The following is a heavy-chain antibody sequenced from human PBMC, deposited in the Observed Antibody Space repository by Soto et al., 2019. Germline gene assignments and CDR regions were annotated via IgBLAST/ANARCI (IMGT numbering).Heavy chain of an antibody. CDR2: ISRSSSYI. Sequence: EVQQVESGGGLVKPGGSLRLSCAASGFTFSDYSMNWLRQAPGKGLESVSSISRSSSYIYYADSVKGRFTISRDNAENSLYLQMNSLRAEDTAVYYCARVAPPYDFLSGYIGNWFDPWGQGTLVTVSS. CDR1: GFTFSDYS. V-gene: IGHV3-21*01. D-gene: IGHD3-3*01. J-gene: IGHJ5*02. CDR3: ARVAPPYDFLSGYIGNWFDP.